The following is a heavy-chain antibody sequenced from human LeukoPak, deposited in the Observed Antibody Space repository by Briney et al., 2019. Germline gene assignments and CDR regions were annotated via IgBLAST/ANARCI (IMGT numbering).Heavy chain of an antibody. V-gene: IGHV1-69*10. D-gene: IGHD3-22*01. CDR1: GGTFSSYA. Sequence: SVKVSCKASGGTFSSYALSWVRQAPGQGLEWIGGITPILGIANYAQDLQGRVTVTADKSTNTAYMELSSLRSEDTAVYYCASQDSSGYYLIDYWGQGTLVTVSS. CDR2: ITPILGIA. CDR3: ASQDSSGYYLIDY. J-gene: IGHJ4*02.